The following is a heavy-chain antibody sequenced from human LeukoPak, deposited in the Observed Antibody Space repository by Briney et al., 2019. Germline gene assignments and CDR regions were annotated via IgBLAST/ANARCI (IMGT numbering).Heavy chain of an antibody. CDR3: ARGPSSNWSGLDF. D-gene: IGHD6-13*01. CDR2: ISPTGSTT. V-gene: IGHV3-74*01. CDR1: GFSSSGHW. J-gene: IGHJ4*02. Sequence: PGGSLRLSCAASGFSSSGHWMHWARQLPGKGLVWVSRISPTGSTTSYADSVKGRFTVSRDNAKNTLYLQVNNLRAEDTAVYYCARGPSSNWSGLDFWGQGTLLTVSS.